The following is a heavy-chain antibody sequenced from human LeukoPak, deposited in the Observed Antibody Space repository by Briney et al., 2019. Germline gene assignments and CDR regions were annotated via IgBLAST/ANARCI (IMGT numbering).Heavy chain of an antibody. V-gene: IGHV4-59*01. D-gene: IGHD2-8*02. CDR2: IYYSGST. CDR1: GVSISSYY. CDR3: ARGLGAYWEYYFDY. J-gene: IGHJ4*02. Sequence: SETLSLTCTVSGVSISSYYWSWIRQPPGKGLEWIGYIYYSGSTNYNPSLKSRVTISVDTSKNQFSLKLSSVTAADTAVYYCARGLGAYWEYYFDYWGQGTLVTVSS.